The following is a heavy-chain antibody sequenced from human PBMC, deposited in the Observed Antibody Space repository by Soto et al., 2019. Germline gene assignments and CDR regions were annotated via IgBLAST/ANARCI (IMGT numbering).Heavy chain of an antibody. J-gene: IGHJ4*02. CDR2: IWYDGSNK. V-gene: IGHV3-33*01. D-gene: IGHD4-17*01. Sequence: QVQLVESGGGVVQPGRSLRLSCSASGFTFSSYGMHWVRQAPGKGLEWVAVIWYDGSNKYYAYSVKGRVTISRENSKNTLYLQMNSLRAEDTAVYYCERGTGYYGDWDDYWGQGTLVTVSS. CDR3: ERGTGYYGDWDDY. CDR1: GFTFSSYG.